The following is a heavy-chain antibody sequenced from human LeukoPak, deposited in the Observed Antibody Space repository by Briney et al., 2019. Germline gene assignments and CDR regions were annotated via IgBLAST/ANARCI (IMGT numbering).Heavy chain of an antibody. CDR2: LSGSGSST. CDR3: AKEVSATTVTSAPYY. CDR1: GFAFSSYA. D-gene: IGHD4-17*01. J-gene: IGHJ4*02. V-gene: IGHV3-23*01. Sequence: GGSLRLSCAASGFAFSSYAITWVRQAPGKGLEWVSGLSGSGSSTYYADSVKGRFTISRDNSKNTLYLQMNSLRAEDTAVYYCAKEVSATTVTSAPYYWGQGTLVTVSS.